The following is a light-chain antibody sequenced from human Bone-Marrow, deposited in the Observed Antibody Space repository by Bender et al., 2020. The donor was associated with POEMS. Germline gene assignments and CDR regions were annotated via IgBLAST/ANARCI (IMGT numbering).Light chain of an antibody. CDR2: EVT. J-gene: IGLJ2*01. CDR1: STDVGSYNF. V-gene: IGLV2-14*02. CDR3: SSYTSRKTLL. Sequence: QSALTQPASVSGSPGQSITIPCTEASTDVGSYNFVSWYQQNPGTAPKLMIYEVTNRPSGVSNRFSGSKSGNTASLTISGLQAEDEADYYCSSYTSRKTLLFGGGTKLTVL.